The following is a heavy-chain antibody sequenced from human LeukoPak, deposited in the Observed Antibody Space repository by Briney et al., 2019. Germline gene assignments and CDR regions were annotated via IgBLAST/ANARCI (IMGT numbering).Heavy chain of an antibody. CDR1: GYTLSDFS. Sequence: GGSLRLSCAASGYTLSDFSVNWVRQAPGKGLEWVSSISVGSNYRYYADSVRGRFTISRDDARDSLFLQMNSLRAEDTAVYFCVRLRRNNDRSGYYYYYDYWGQGTLVTVSS. CDR3: VRLRRNNDRSGYYYYYDY. J-gene: IGHJ4*02. CDR2: ISVGSNYR. D-gene: IGHD3-22*01. V-gene: IGHV3-21*01.